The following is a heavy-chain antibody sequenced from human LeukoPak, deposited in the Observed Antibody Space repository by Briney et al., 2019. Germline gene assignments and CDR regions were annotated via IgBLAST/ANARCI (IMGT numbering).Heavy chain of an antibody. CDR2: IIPIFGTA. CDR1: GGTFSSYA. D-gene: IGHD3-3*01. J-gene: IGHJ6*04. V-gene: IGHV1-69*13. CDR3: AGIPVFGVVLHQEPV. Sequence: ASVKLSCKASGGTFSSYAISWVRQAPGQGLEWMGGIIPIFGTANYAQKFQGRVTITADESTSTAYMELSSLRSEDTAVYFCAGIPVFGVVLHQEPVWGKGTTVTVSS.